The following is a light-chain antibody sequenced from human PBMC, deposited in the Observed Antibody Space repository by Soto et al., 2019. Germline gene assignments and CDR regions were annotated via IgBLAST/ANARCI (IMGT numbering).Light chain of an antibody. V-gene: IGKV3-15*01. CDR1: QSISSN. J-gene: IGKJ1*01. CDR3: QQYYYWHRT. CDR2: GVT. Sequence: EVVMTQSPATLSVSPGESATLSCRASQSISSNKLAWYQPKPGQAPRLLLFGVTNRATGITAMFSGSGSETDFSLTISSLQYEDFEIYYCQQYYYWHRTFGHGTKGDTK.